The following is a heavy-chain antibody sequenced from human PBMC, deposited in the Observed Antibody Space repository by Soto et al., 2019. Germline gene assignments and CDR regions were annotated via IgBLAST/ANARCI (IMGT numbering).Heavy chain of an antibody. CDR3: ARDTMNSGCDY. Sequence: TSETLSLTCTVSGGSISSYYWSWIRQPPGKGLEWIGYIYYSGSTNYNPSLKSRVTISVDTSKNQFSLKLSSVTAADTAVYYCARDTMNSGCDYWGQGTLVTVSS. D-gene: IGHD5-12*01. J-gene: IGHJ4*02. CDR2: IYYSGST. CDR1: GGSISSYY. V-gene: IGHV4-59*01.